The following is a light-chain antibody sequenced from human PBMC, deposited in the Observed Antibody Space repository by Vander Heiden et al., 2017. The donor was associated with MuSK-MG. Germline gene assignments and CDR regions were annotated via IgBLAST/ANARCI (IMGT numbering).Light chain of an antibody. Sequence: EIVMTQSPATLSVSPGERATLSCMASQSVRSNLAWYQQKPGQAPRLLIYGASTRATGSPVRFSGSGSATEFTLTISGRQSEDFAVYYGLQYNKLRTYGQGTKLEIK. CDR1: QSVRSN. V-gene: IGKV3-15*01. CDR3: LQYNKLRT. J-gene: IGKJ1*01. CDR2: GAS.